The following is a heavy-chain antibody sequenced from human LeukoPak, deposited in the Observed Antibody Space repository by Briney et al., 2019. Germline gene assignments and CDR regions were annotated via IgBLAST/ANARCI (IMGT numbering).Heavy chain of an antibody. Sequence: PSETLSLTCTVSGGSISSYYWSWIRQPPGKGLEWIGYIYYSGSTNYNPSLKSRVTISIDTSKNQFSLKLSSVTAADTAVYYCAWLPSYWGQGTLVTVSS. D-gene: IGHD5-12*01. CDR1: GGSISSYY. J-gene: IGHJ4*02. CDR2: IYYSGST. V-gene: IGHV4-59*08. CDR3: AWLPSY.